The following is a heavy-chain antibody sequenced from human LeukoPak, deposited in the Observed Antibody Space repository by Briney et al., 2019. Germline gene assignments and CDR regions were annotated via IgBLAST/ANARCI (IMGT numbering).Heavy chain of an antibody. Sequence: SVKVSCKASGGTFSSYAISWVRQAPGQGLEWMGGIIPIFGTANYAQKFQGRVTITADESTSTAYMELSSLRSEDTAVYYCARWSYYGSGSNYGMGYYYYYGMDACGKGNTVTVSS. D-gene: IGHD3-10*01. J-gene: IGHJ6*01. CDR2: IIPIFGTA. CDR3: ARWSYYGSGSNYGMGYYYYYGMDA. CDR1: GGTFSSYA. V-gene: IGHV1-69*13.